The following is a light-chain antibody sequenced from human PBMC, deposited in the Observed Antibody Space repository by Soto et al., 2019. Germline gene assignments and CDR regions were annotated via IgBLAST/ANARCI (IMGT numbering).Light chain of an antibody. CDR1: SSAVGRYNY. CDR2: EVS. Sequence: QSVLTPTARVSVSPGQSINISCTGNSSAVGRYNYVSWYQQHPGKAPKLMMYEVSDRPSGFSSRFSGSKSGNTASLTISGLQTEDEADYYCSAYTSSSTLFVTGTMVTVL. V-gene: IGLV2-14*01. CDR3: SAYTSSSTL. J-gene: IGLJ1*01.